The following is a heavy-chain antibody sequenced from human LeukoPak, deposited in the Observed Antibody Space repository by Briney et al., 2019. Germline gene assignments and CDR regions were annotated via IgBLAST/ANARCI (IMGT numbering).Heavy chain of an antibody. V-gene: IGHV3-7*01. J-gene: IGHJ4*02. D-gene: IGHD5-18*01. CDR1: GFTFRSYW. Sequence: GGSLRLSCAASGFTFRSYWMSWVRQAPGKGLEWVTNIKQDGSEKYYVDSVKGRFTISRDNAKNSLYLHMNSLRAEDTAVYYCARGEGLDSYGVDYWGQGTLVTVSS. CDR2: IKQDGSEK. CDR3: ARGEGLDSYGVDY.